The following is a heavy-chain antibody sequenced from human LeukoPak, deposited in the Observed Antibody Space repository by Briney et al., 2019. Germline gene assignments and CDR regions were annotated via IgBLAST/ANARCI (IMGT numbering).Heavy chain of an antibody. D-gene: IGHD3-9*01. CDR2: ISYDGSNK. J-gene: IGHJ3*02. Sequence: GRSLRLSCAASGFTFSSYGMHWVRQAPGKGLEWVAVISYDGSNKYYADSVKGRFTISRDNPKNTLYLQMNSLRAEDTAVYYCAKRGDILTGFLFDIWGQGTMVTVSS. V-gene: IGHV3-30*18. CDR3: AKRGDILTGFLFDI. CDR1: GFTFSSYG.